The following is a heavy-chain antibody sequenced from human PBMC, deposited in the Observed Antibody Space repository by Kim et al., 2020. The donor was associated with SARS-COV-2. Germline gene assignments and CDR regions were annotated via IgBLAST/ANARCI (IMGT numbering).Heavy chain of an antibody. J-gene: IGHJ6*02. D-gene: IGHD3-10*01. V-gene: IGHV4-39*01. CDR3: ARHFRSMDV. Sequence: TPYSTPSLKSRVTISVDTSKNQFSLKLSSVTAADTAVYYCARHFRSMDVWGQGTTVTVSS. CDR2: TP.